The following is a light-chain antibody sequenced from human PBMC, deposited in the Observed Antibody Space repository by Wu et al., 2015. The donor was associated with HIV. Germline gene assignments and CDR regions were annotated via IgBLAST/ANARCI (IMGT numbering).Light chain of an antibody. Sequence: DIQMTQSPSSLSASVGDKVTITCRASGSISGLLAWYQQKPGKAPKLLIYQSSNLETGIPSRFIGGTSGSDFILTINSLQPDDFATYYCQQYNASPWTFGQGTKVDIK. V-gene: IGKV1-5*03. CDR1: GSISGL. J-gene: IGKJ1*01. CDR3: QQYNASPWT. CDR2: QSS.